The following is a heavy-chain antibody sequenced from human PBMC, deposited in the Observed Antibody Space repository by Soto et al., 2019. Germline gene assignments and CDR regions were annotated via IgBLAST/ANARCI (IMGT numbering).Heavy chain of an antibody. CDR2: IWYDGSNK. V-gene: IGHV3-33*01. D-gene: IGHD3-16*01. Sequence: QVQLVESGGGVVQPGRSLRLSCAASGFTFSSYGMHWVRQAPGKGLEWVAVIWYDGSNKYYADSVKGRFTISRDNSKNTLYLQMNSLRAEDTAVYYCARSVRLHLGEPGGYWGQGTLVTVSS. J-gene: IGHJ4*02. CDR1: GFTFSSYG. CDR3: ARSVRLHLGEPGGY.